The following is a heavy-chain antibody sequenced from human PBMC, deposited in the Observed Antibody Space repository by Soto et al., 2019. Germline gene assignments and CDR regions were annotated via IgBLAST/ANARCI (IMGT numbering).Heavy chain of an antibody. J-gene: IGHJ2*01. CDR1: GGSISSYY. Sequence: QVQLQESGPGLVKPSETLSLTCTVSGGSISSYYWTWIRQPPGKGLEWIGYVYYSGSTNYNPSLKSRVTISVDTSKNQFYLKLSSVTAADTAVYYCASAVGNWYFDLWARGTLVTVSS. D-gene: IGHD6-19*01. CDR2: VYYSGST. V-gene: IGHV4-59*01. CDR3: ASAVGNWYFDL.